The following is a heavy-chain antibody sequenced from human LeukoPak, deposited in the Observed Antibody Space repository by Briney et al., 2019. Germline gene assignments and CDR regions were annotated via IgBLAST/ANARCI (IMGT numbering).Heavy chain of an antibody. J-gene: IGHJ3*02. Sequence: GGSLRLSCAASGFTFSIYAMSWVRQAPGKGLEWVSAISGSGGTAYYADSVKGRFTIPRDNSKNTLYLQMNSLRAEDTAVYYCAKARGQWLFDAFDIWGQGTMVTVSS. CDR2: ISGSGGTA. D-gene: IGHD3-22*01. CDR1: GFTFSIYA. CDR3: AKARGQWLFDAFDI. V-gene: IGHV3-23*01.